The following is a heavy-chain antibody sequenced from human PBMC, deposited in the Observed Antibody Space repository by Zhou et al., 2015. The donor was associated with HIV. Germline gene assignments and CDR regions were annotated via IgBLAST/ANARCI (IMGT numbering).Heavy chain of an antibody. CDR2: IYSDGSA. D-gene: IGHD4-11*01. J-gene: IGHJ6*02. CDR1: GFSVSRDY. Sequence: EVQLVESGGGLIQPGGSLRLSCVVSGFSVSRDYMSWVRQGPGKGLEWVSVIYSDGSAFYADSVKGRFTISRDDSKNMLSLQMNSLRAEDTAVYYCARDPGLPNGMDVWGQGTTVTVSS. V-gene: IGHV3-53*01. CDR3: ARDPGLPNGMDV.